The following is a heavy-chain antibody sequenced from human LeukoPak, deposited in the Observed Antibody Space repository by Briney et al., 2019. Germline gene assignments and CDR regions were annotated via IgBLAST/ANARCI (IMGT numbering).Heavy chain of an antibody. CDR3: AKDGSPAYRYGYAYMDV. V-gene: IGHV3-33*06. J-gene: IGHJ6*03. CDR1: GFTFSSYG. CDR2: IWYDGSNK. D-gene: IGHD5-18*01. Sequence: GGSLRLSCAASGFTFSSYGMHWVRQAPGKGLEWVAVIWYDGSNKYYADSVKGRFTISRDNSKNTLYLQMNSLRAEDTAVYYCAKDGSPAYRYGYAYMDVWGKGTTVTVSS.